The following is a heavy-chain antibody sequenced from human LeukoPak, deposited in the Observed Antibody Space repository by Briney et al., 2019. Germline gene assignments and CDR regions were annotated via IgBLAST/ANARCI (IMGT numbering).Heavy chain of an antibody. CDR2: IIPIFGTA. V-gene: IGHV1-69*13. J-gene: IGHJ4*02. Sequence: SVKVSCKASVGTFSSYGISWVRQAPGQGLEWMGGIIPIFGTANYAQKFQGRVTITADESTSTAYIELSSLRSEDTAVYYCARANEVATITGPFDYWGQGTLVTVSS. CDR3: ARANEVATITGPFDY. D-gene: IGHD5-12*01. CDR1: VGTFSSYG.